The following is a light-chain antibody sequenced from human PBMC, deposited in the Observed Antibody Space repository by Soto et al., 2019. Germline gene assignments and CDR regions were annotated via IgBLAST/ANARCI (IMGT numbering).Light chain of an antibody. CDR3: CSFGGSGRYV. Sequence: QSALTQPASASGSAGQPITISCTGTSTDVGSYKFVSWFRQHPGKAPQLMIYEVTERPAGVSDRFSGSKSGNTASLTISGLQADDEADYYCCSFGGSGRYVCGTGTKLTVL. J-gene: IGLJ1*01. CDR2: EVT. V-gene: IGLV2-23*02. CDR1: STDVGSYKF.